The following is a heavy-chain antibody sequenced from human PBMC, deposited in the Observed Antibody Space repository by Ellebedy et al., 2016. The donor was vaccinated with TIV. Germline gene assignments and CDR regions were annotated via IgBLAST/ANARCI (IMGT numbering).Heavy chain of an antibody. J-gene: IGHJ4*02. CDR2: IWYDGSNK. Sequence: GESLKISCAASGVTFSSYGMHWVRQAPGKGLEWVAVIWYDGSNKYYADSVKGRFTISRDNSKNTLYLQMNSLRAEDTAVYYCAMSSGSGVFDYWGQGTLVTVSS. CDR1: GVTFSSYG. CDR3: AMSSGSGVFDY. D-gene: IGHD6-19*01. V-gene: IGHV3-33*01.